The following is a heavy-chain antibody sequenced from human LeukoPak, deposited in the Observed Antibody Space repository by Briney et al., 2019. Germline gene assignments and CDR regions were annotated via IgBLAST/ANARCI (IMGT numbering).Heavy chain of an antibody. J-gene: IGHJ4*02. CDR2: IGSSSSPI. D-gene: IGHD4-11*01. V-gene: IGHV3-48*01. Sequence: GGSLRLSCAASGFTFSAYSMNWVRQAPEKGLEWVSYIGSSSSPIYYADSVKGRFTISRDNAKNSLYLQMDSLRAEDTAVYYCARDQAYSFDYWGQGTLVTVSS. CDR3: ARDQAYSFDY. CDR1: GFTFSAYS.